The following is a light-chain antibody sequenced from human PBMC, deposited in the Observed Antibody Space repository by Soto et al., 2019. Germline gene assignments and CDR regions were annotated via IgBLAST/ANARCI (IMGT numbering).Light chain of an antibody. J-gene: IGKJ1*01. CDR3: QQTYSSPWT. Sequence: DIQMTQSPSTLSASVGDRVTITCRASQSIDNNLNWYQQKPGKAPKLLIYETSILQSGVPSRFSGSGSGAEFTLTITSLQPEDFATYSCQQTYSSPWTFGQGTKVDIK. V-gene: IGKV1-39*01. CDR1: QSIDNN. CDR2: ETS.